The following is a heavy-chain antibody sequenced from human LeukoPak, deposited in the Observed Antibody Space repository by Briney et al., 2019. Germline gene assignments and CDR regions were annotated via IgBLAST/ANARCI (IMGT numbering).Heavy chain of an antibody. V-gene: IGHV4-4*02. J-gene: IGHJ4*02. CDR3: ARDCDTSSSSWYRYYFDY. Sequence: SETLSLTCAVSGGSISSSNWWSWVRQPPGKGLEWIGEIYHSGSTNYIPSLKSRATISVDKSKNQFSLKLSSVTAADTAVYYCARDCDTSSSSWYRYYFDYWGQGTLVTVSS. CDR1: GGSISSSNW. D-gene: IGHD6-13*01. CDR2: IYHSGST.